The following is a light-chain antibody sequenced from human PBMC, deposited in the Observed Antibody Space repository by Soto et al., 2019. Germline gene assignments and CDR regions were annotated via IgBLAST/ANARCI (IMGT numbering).Light chain of an antibody. J-gene: IGLJ1*01. CDR3: SSHTTYTTRV. CDR1: SSDVGRYDY. CDR2: EVS. V-gene: IGLV2-14*01. Sequence: QSALTQPASVSGSPGQSIAISCTGTSSDVGRYDYVSWYQHHPGKAPKLIIHEVSNRPSGVSDRFSGSKSGNTASLTISGLQADDEADYYCSSHTTYTTRVFGTGTKVTVL.